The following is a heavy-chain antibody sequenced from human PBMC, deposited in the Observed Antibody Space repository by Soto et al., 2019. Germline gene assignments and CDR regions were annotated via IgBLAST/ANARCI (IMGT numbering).Heavy chain of an antibody. J-gene: IGHJ6*02. CDR3: AKDQSTNYGMDV. V-gene: IGHV3-30*18. CDR1: GFTFSSYG. CDR2: ISYDGSNK. Sequence: QVQLVESGGGVVQPGRSLRLSCAASGFTFSSYGMHWVRQAPGKGLEWVAVISYDGSNKYYADSVEGRFTISRDNSKNTLYLQMNSLRAEDTAVYYCAKDQSTNYGMDVWGQGTTVTVSS. D-gene: IGHD1-1*01.